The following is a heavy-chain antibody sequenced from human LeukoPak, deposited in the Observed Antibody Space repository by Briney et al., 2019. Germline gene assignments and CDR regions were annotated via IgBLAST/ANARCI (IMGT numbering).Heavy chain of an antibody. D-gene: IGHD5-18*01. CDR2: ISSNGGST. CDR1: GFTFSSYA. J-gene: IGHJ4*02. CDR3: ATITAMATGFDY. V-gene: IGHV3-64*01. Sequence: SGGSLRLSCAASGFTFSSYAMHWVRQARGKGLEYVSAISSNGGSTYYANSVKGRFTISRDNSKNTLYLQMGSLRAEDMAVYYCATITAMATGFDYWGQGTLVTVSS.